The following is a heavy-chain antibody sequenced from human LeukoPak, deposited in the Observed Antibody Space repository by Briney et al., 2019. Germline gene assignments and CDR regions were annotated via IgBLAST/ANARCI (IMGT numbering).Heavy chain of an antibody. CDR1: GGSIGSYY. Sequence: KPSETLSLTCTVSGGSIGSYYWSWIRQPPGKGLEWIGYIYYSGSTNYNPSLKSRVTISVDTSKNQFSLKLSSVTAADTAVYYCARVGGYNEIFDYWGQGTLVTVSS. CDR3: ARVGGYNEIFDY. J-gene: IGHJ4*02. V-gene: IGHV4-59*01. D-gene: IGHD5-24*01. CDR2: IYYSGST.